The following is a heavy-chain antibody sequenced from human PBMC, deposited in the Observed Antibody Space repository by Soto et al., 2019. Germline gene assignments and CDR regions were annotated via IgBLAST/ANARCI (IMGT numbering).Heavy chain of an antibody. CDR2: ISNRGDT. V-gene: IGHV3-66*01. Sequence: EVQLVESGGGLVQPGGSLRLSCTASGFIVSDTYVNWVRQAPGKGLEWVSVISNRGDTHYADSVRGRFSLSRDISKNALHLKMNNLRVEDTAVYYCAGEPRYWRGGSCAITGDAYDIWGQGTMVTVSS. CDR1: GFIVSDTY. D-gene: IGHD2-15*01. CDR3: AGEPRYWRGGSCAITGDAYDI. J-gene: IGHJ3*02.